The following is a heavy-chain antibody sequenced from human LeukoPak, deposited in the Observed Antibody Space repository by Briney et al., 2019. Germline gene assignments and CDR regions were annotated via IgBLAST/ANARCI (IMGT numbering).Heavy chain of an antibody. J-gene: IGHJ4*02. Sequence: GGSLRLSCAATGFSFRDRYMSWIRQAPGKGMEWVAYISPNSDNIHYADSVKGRFTISRDNAKNSLFLQVNSLRAEDTAVYYCVREGTATAMAIFDYWGQGTLVTVSS. CDR2: ISPNSDNI. CDR3: VREGTATAMAIFDY. V-gene: IGHV3-11*04. CDR1: GFSFRDRY. D-gene: IGHD5-18*01.